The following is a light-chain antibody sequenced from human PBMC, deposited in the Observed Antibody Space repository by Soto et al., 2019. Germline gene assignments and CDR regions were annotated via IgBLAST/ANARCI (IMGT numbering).Light chain of an antibody. J-gene: IGKJ4*01. CDR3: QQYYSYSLT. V-gene: IGKV1-8*01. Sequence: AIRMTQSPSSLSASTGDRVTITCRASQGISSYLAWYQQKPGKAPKLLIYAASTLQSGVPSRFSGSGSGTDFTLTISCLQSEDFANYYCQQYYSYSLTFGGGTKVEIK. CDR2: AAS. CDR1: QGISSY.